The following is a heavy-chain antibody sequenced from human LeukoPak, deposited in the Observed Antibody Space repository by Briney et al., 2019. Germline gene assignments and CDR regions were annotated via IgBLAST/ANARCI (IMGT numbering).Heavy chain of an antibody. CDR3: AKNGDGGAYCSGGTCYPYYYYYMDV. CDR2: ISTTGGTT. J-gene: IGHJ6*03. D-gene: IGHD2-15*01. Sequence: GVSLRLFCGASGFTFSSYDMHWVPQATGKALEWVSAISTTGGTTYYADSARGRFTISRDNSRNTLHRQMHSMRAEDTAIYYCAKNGDGGAYCSGGTCYPYYYYYMDVWGKGTTVTISS. V-gene: IGHV3-23*01. CDR1: GFTFSSYD.